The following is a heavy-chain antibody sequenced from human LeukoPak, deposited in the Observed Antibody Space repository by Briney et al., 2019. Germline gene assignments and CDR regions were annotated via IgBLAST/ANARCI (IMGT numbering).Heavy chain of an antibody. CDR3: ATTAYSSGWRTYYYYHMDV. Sequence: HGASVKVSCKVSGYTLTELSMHWVRQAPGKGLEWMGGFDPEDGETIYAQKFQGRVTMTEDTSTDTAYMELSSLRSEDTAVYYCATTAYSSGWRTYYYYHMDVWGKETTVTVSS. CDR2: FDPEDGET. V-gene: IGHV1-24*01. D-gene: IGHD6-19*01. J-gene: IGHJ6*03. CDR1: GYTLTELS.